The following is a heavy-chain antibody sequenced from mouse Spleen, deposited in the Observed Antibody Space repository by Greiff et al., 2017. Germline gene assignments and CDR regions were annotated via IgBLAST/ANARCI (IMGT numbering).Heavy chain of an antibody. CDR3: ARKDYYYGSTVYFDY. J-gene: IGHJ2*01. CDR1: GYAFSSYW. V-gene: IGHV1-80*01. Sequence: VQLQQSGAELVKPGASVKISCKASGYAFSSYWMNWVKQRPGKGLEWIGQIYPGDGDTNYNGKFKGKATLTADKSSSTAYMQLSSLTSEDSAVYFCARKDYYYGSTVYFDYWGQGTTLTVSS. D-gene: IGHD1-1*01. CDR2: IYPGDGDT.